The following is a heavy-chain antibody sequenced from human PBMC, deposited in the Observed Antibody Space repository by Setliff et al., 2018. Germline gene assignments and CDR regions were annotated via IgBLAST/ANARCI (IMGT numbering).Heavy chain of an antibody. CDR2: MNPNSGNT. CDR1: GYPFTSYD. Sequence: ASVKVSCKASGYPFTSYDINWVRQATGQGLEWMGWMNPNSGNTGYAQKFQGRVTMTRNTSISTAYMELSSLRSEDTAVYYCAREETLGATLYYYGMDVWGQGTTVTVSS. J-gene: IGHJ6*02. D-gene: IGHD1-26*01. V-gene: IGHV1-8*01. CDR3: AREETLGATLYYYGMDV.